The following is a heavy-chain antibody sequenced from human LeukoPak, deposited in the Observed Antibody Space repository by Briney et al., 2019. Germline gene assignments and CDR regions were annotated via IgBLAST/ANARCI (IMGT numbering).Heavy chain of an antibody. D-gene: IGHD3-3*01. V-gene: IGHV3-7*03. J-gene: IGHJ6*02. CDR1: GFTFSRYQ. CDR3: ARDGDGDV. Sequence: GGSLRLSCAASGFTFSRYQMNWVRQAPGKGLDWVANIKQDGSEKYYVDSVKGRFTISRNNTKNSLYLQMNSLRAEDTAVYYCARDGDGDVWGQGTTVTVSS. CDR2: IKQDGSEK.